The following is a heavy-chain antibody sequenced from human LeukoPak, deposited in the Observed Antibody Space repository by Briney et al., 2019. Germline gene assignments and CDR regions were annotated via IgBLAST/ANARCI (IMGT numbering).Heavy chain of an antibody. CDR3: ARRFSTYYYDSSGYYYIRD. CDR2: IYTSGST. J-gene: IGHJ4*02. D-gene: IGHD3-22*01. V-gene: IGHV4-61*02. Sequence: SQTLSLTCTVSGGSISSGSYYWSWIRQPAGKGLEWIGRIYTSGSTNYNPSLKSRVTISVDTSKNQFPLKLSSVTAADTAVYYCARRFSTYYYDSSGYYYIRDWGQGTLVTVSS. CDR1: GGSISSGSYY.